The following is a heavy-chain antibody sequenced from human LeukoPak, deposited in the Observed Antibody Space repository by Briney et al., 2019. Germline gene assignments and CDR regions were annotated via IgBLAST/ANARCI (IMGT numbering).Heavy chain of an antibody. CDR3: ARVGRIVVVPAAIYYYYMDV. D-gene: IGHD2-2*01. CDR1: GFTFSSYS. J-gene: IGHJ6*03. Sequence: GGXLRLSCAASGFTFSSYSMNWVRQAPGKGLEWVSSISSSSSYIYYADSVKGRFTISRDNARNSLYLQMNSLRAEDTAVYYCARVGRIVVVPAAIYYYYMDVWGKGTTVTVSS. V-gene: IGHV3-21*01. CDR2: ISSSSSYI.